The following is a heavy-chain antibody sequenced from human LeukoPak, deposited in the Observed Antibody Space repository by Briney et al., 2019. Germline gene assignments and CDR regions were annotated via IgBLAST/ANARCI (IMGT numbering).Heavy chain of an antibody. CDR1: GFTFSSYG. J-gene: IGHJ3*02. CDR2: IWYDGSNK. V-gene: IGHV3-33*01. CDR3: ARDQRVAYSSSWYGGAFDI. Sequence: GGSLRLSCAASGFTFSSYGMHWVRQAPDKGLEWVAVIWYDGSNKYYADSVKGRFTISRDNSKNTLYLQMNSLRAEDTAVYYCARDQRVAYSSSWYGGAFDIWGQGIMVTVSS. D-gene: IGHD6-13*01.